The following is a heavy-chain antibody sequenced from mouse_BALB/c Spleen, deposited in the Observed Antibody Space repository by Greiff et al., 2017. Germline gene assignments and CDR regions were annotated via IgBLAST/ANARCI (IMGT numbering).Heavy chain of an antibody. J-gene: IGHJ4*01. CDR3: ASQYGGAMDY. D-gene: IGHD2-10*02. V-gene: IGHV5-12-2*01. CDR1: GFTFSSYT. CDR2: ISNGGGST. Sequence: EVKLVESGGGLVQPGGSLKLSCAASGFTFSSYTMSWVRQTPEKRLEWVAYISNGGGSTYYPDTVKGRFTISRDNAKNTLYLQMSSLKSEDTAMYYCASQYGGAMDYWGQGTSVTVSS.